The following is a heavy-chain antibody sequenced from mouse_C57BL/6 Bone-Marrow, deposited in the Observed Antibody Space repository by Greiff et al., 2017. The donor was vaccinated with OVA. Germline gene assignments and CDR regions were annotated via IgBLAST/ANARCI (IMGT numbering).Heavy chain of an antibody. CDR3: ARVGTTVVADWYFDV. V-gene: IGHV5-4*01. J-gene: IGHJ1*03. D-gene: IGHD1-1*01. Sequence: EVQLVESGGGLVKPGGSLKLSCAASGFTFSSYAMSWVRQTPEKRLEWVATISDGGSYTYYPDNVKGRFTISRDNAKNNLYLQMSHLKSEDTATYYCARVGTTVVADWYFDVWGTGTTVTVSS. CDR1: GFTFSSYA. CDR2: ISDGGSYT.